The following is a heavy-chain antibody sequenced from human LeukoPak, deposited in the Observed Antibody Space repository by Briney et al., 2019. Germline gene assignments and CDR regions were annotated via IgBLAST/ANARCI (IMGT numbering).Heavy chain of an antibody. Sequence: SETLSLTCAVYGGSFSGYYWSWIRQPPGKGLEWIGEINHSGSTNYNPSLKSRVTISVDTSKNRFSLKLTSVTATDTAVYYCARGRTTMVRDNWFDPWGQGTLVTVSS. CDR2: INHSGST. CDR1: GGSFSGYY. J-gene: IGHJ5*02. D-gene: IGHD3-10*01. V-gene: IGHV4-34*01. CDR3: ARGRTTMVRDNWFDP.